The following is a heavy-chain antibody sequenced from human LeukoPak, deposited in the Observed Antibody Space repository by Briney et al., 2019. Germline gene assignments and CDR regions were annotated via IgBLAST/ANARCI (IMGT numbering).Heavy chain of an antibody. D-gene: IGHD3-16*01. CDR3: ARVMSASVWRSYGSYYYYYYMDI. CDR1: GFTVSNNY. CDR2: IKQDGSEK. Sequence: GGSLRLSCAASGFTVSNNYMSWVRQAPGKGLEWVANIKQDGSEKYSVDSVKGRLTISRDNARNSLYMQMNSLRAEDTAVYYCARVMSASVWRSYGSYYYYYYMDIWGKGTTVAVSS. V-gene: IGHV3-7*01. J-gene: IGHJ6*03.